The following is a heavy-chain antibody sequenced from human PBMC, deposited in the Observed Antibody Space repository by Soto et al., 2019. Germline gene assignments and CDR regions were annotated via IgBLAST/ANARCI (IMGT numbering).Heavy chain of an antibody. CDR2: IYPGDSDT. CDR3: ARQLRSEYYYYGMDV. V-gene: IGHV5-51*01. D-gene: IGHD3-16*01. CDR1: GYSFTSYW. J-gene: IGHJ6*02. Sequence: PGESLKISCKGSGYSFTSYWIGWLRQMPGKGLEWMGIIYPGDSDTRYSPSFQGQVTISADKSISTAYLQWSSLKASDTAMYYCARQLRSEYYYYGMDVWGQGTTVTVSS.